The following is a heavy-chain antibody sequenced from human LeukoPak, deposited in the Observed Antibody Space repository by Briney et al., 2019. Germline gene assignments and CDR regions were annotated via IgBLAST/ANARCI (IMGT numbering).Heavy chain of an antibody. CDR1: GGSFSGYY. J-gene: IGHJ4*02. V-gene: IGHV4-34*01. CDR3: ARSVLRWYFDY. Sequence: PETLSLTCAVYGGSFSGYYWSWIRQPPGKGLEWIGEINHSGSTSYNPSLKSRVTISVDTSKNQFSLKLSSVTAADTAVSYCARSVLRWYFDYWGQGTLVTVSS. CDR2: INHSGST. D-gene: IGHD4-23*01.